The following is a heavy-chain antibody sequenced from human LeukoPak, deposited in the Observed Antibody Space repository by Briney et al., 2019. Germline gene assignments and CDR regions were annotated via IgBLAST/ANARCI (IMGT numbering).Heavy chain of an antibody. J-gene: IGHJ4*02. Sequence: SLRLSCAASGFTFDDYAMHWVRQAPGKGLEWVSGITWNGGSIGYADSVKGRFTISGDNAKNSLHLQMNSLRADDTALYYCAKAYYFGSGSYSGPFDYWGQGTLVTVSS. CDR2: ITWNGGSI. D-gene: IGHD3-10*01. V-gene: IGHV3-9*01. CDR1: GFTFDDYA. CDR3: AKAYYFGSGSYSGPFDY.